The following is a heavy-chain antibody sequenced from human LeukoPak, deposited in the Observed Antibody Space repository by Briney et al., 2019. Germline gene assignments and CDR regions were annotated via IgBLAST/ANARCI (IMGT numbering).Heavy chain of an antibody. CDR3: ARYYDSSGYSNWFDP. D-gene: IGHD3-22*01. CDR1: GGSISSSSYY. CDR2: IYYSGST. J-gene: IGHJ5*02. Sequence: SETLSLTCTVSGGSISSSSYYWGWIRQPPGKGLEWIGSIYYSGSTYYNPSLKSRVTISVDTSKNQFSLKLSSVTAADTAVYYCARYYDSSGYSNWFDPWGQGTLVTVSS. V-gene: IGHV4-39*07.